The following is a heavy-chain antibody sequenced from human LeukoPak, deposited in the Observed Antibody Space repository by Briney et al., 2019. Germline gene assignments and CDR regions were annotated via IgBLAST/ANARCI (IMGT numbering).Heavy chain of an antibody. CDR1: GGSISSSSYY. CDR2: IYYSGST. CDR3: AAGTLAAAGGDYDY. D-gene: IGHD6-13*01. J-gene: IGHJ4*02. Sequence: SETLSLTCTVSGGSISSSSYYWGWIRQPPGKGLEWIGYIYYSGSTNYNPSLKSRVTISVDTSKNQFSLKLSSVTAADTAVYYCAAGTLAAAGGDYDYWGQGTLVTVSS. V-gene: IGHV4-61*05.